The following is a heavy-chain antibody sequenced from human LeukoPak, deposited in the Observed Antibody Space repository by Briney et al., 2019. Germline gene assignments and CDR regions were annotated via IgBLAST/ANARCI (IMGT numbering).Heavy chain of an antibody. Sequence: ASVKVSCKASGYTFTSYAMHWVRQAPGQRLEWMGWINAGNGNTKYSQKFQGRVTITRDTSASIAYMELSSLRSEDTAVYYCARESHAPPSYYDSSGYYLRWFDPWGQGTLVTVSS. CDR2: INAGNGNT. J-gene: IGHJ5*02. V-gene: IGHV1-3*01. CDR1: GYTFTSYA. CDR3: ARESHAPPSYYDSSGYYLRWFDP. D-gene: IGHD3-22*01.